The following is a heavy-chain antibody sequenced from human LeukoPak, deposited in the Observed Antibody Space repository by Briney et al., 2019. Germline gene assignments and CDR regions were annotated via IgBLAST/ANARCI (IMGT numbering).Heavy chain of an antibody. D-gene: IGHD3-10*01. CDR3: ARKENVYYYFDY. CDR2: IYYRGST. Sequence: SETLSLTCTVSGGSISSSSYYWGWIRQPPGKGLEWIGSIYYRGSTYYNPSLKSRVTISVDTSKNQFSLKLSSVTAVDTAVYYCARKENVYYYFDYWGQGTLVTVSS. V-gene: IGHV4-39*07. J-gene: IGHJ4*02. CDR1: GGSISSSSYY.